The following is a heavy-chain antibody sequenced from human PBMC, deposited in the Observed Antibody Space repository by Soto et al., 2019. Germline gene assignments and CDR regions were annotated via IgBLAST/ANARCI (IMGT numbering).Heavy chain of an antibody. V-gene: IGHV1-46*03. J-gene: IGHJ4*02. CDR3: ARDPDYDILTGHFDY. CDR1: GYTFTSYY. Sequence: ASVKVSCKASGYTFTSYYMHWVRQAPGQGLEWMGIINPSGGSTSYAQKFQGRVTMTRDTSASTVYMELSSLRSEDTAVYYCARDPDYDILTGHFDYWGQGTLVTVSS. D-gene: IGHD3-9*01. CDR2: INPSGGST.